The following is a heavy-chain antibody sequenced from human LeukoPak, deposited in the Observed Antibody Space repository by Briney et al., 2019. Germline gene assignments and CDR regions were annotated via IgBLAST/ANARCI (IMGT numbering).Heavy chain of an antibody. Sequence: GRSLRLSCAASGLTFTDFWMNWVRLAPGKGLEWLAKINPYGIEKYYVDSGKGRFAISRDNAKNEVYLEMNSLRAEDTGVYYCSGRDSSRSPRAYWGQGALVSVSS. CDR3: SGRDSSRSPRAY. J-gene: IGHJ4*02. CDR2: INPYGIEK. D-gene: IGHD2-2*01. CDR1: GLTFTDFW. V-gene: IGHV3-7*01.